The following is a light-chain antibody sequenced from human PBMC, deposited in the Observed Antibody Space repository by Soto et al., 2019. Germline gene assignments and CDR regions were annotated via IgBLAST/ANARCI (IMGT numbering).Light chain of an antibody. CDR1: SSNIGNNY. CDR2: DNN. Sequence: QSVLTQPPSVSAAPGQKVTISCSRSSSNIGNNYVSWYQQLPGTAPKFLIYDNNKRPSGIPDRFSGSKSGTSATLGITGLQTGDEADYYCGTWDSSLSAGVFGGGTKLTVL. CDR3: GTWDSSLSAGV. J-gene: IGLJ3*02. V-gene: IGLV1-51*01.